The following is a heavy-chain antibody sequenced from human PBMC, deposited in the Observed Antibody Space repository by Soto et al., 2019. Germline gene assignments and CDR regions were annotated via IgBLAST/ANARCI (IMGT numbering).Heavy chain of an antibody. J-gene: IGHJ4*02. D-gene: IGHD6-13*01. Sequence: ASETLSLTCTVSGGSISSGGYYWSWIRQHPGKGLEWIGYSYYSGSTYYNPSLKSRVTISVDTSKNQFSLKLSSVTAADTAVYYCARDEGHSSSWYFYYWGQGTLVTVSS. V-gene: IGHV4-61*08. CDR3: ARDEGHSSSWYFYY. CDR2: SYYSGST. CDR1: GGSISSGGYY.